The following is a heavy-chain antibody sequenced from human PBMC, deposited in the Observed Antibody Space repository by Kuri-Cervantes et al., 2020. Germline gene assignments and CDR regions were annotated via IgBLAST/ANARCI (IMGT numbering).Heavy chain of an antibody. Sequence: ASVKVSCKASGGTFSSYAINWVRQATGQGLEWMGWMNPNSGNTGYAQKFQGRVTMTRNTSISTAYMELSSLRSEDTAVYYCAREFPLHSSGYSRWGQGTLVTVSS. CDR3: AREFPLHSSGYSR. CDR1: GGTFSSYA. J-gene: IGHJ4*02. CDR2: MNPNSGNT. D-gene: IGHD3-22*01. V-gene: IGHV1-8*02.